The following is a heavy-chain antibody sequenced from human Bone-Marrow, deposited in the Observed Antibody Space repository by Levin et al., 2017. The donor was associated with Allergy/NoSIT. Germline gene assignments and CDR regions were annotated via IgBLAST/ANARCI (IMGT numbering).Heavy chain of an antibody. V-gene: IGHV3-49*03. D-gene: IGHD3-9*01. Sequence: QPGESLKISCTGSGFTFGDYAMSWFRQAPGKGLEWVGFIRSKGYGGTREYAATVKGRFTISRDDSNSVAYLQMNSLKTEDTAVYYCTRDTEDNHYDILTGSYSAGYFDHWGQGSLVTVSS. CDR2: IRSKGYGGTR. CDR3: TRDTEDNHYDILTGSYSAGYFDH. CDR1: GFTFGDYA. J-gene: IGHJ4*02.